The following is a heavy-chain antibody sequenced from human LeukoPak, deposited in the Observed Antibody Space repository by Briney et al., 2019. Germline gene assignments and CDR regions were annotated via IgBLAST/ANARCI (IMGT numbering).Heavy chain of an antibody. CDR3: ARAGRGYYYDSSGSKTSNFDY. J-gene: IGHJ4*02. CDR2: ISAYNGKT. V-gene: IGHV1-18*01. CDR1: GYTFTSYG. D-gene: IGHD3-22*01. Sequence: APVKVSCKASGYTFTSYGISWVRQAPGQGLEWMGWISAYNGKTNYAQKLQGRVTMTTDTSTSTAYMELRSLRSDDTAVYYCARAGRGYYYDSSGSKTSNFDYWGQGTLVTVSS.